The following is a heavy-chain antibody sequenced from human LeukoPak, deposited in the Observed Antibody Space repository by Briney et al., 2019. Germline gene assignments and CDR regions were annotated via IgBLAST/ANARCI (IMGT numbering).Heavy chain of an antibody. V-gene: IGHV3-30*02. J-gene: IGHJ3*02. D-gene: IGHD3-22*01. Sequence: AGGSLRLSCAVSGFTFSSYGMHWLRQAPGKGLEWVAFIDYDGRNEFYGDSVKGRFTISRDNSKNTLYLQMNSLRAEDTAVYYCAKAAYDSSGYPYDAFDIWGQGTMVTVSS. CDR1: GFTFSSYG. CDR2: IDYDGRNE. CDR3: AKAAYDSSGYPYDAFDI.